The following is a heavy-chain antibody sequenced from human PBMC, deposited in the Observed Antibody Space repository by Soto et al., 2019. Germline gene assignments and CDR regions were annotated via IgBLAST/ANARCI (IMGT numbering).Heavy chain of an antibody. Sequence: EVQLLESGGGLVQPGGSLRLSCAASGFTFSSYAMSWVRQAPGKGLGWVSTISSSGGSTHYEDSVKGRFTISRDNSKNTQYLLMNSVSAEDTAVYYCAKFYGGNSAHTYTIDPWGQGTLVTVSS. CDR3: AKFYGGNSAHTYTIDP. V-gene: IGHV3-23*01. CDR2: ISSSGGST. D-gene: IGHD2-21*02. CDR1: GFTFSSYA. J-gene: IGHJ5*02.